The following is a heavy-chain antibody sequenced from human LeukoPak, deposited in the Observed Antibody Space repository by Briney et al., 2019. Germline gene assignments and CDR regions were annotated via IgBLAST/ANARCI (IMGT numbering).Heavy chain of an antibody. D-gene: IGHD3-3*01. CDR2: ISWDGGST. CDR1: GFTFDHYT. J-gene: IGHJ3*02. CDR3: AKDEIRGRYDFWSGYYLGGAFDI. V-gene: IGHV3-43*01. Sequence: PGGSLRLSCAASGFTFDHYTMHWVRQAAGKGLEWVSLISWDGGSTYYADSVKGRFTISRDNSKNSLYLQMNSLRTEDTALYYCAKDEIRGRYDFWSGYYLGGAFDIWGQGTMVTVSS.